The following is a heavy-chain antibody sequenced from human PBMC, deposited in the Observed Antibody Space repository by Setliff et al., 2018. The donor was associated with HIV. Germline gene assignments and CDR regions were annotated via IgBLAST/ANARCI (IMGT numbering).Heavy chain of an antibody. CDR3: ARDLFRRVGPFQPPGY. D-gene: IGHD1-26*01. CDR1: GYTFTTYG. J-gene: IGHJ4*02. CDR2: INPYNGIA. Sequence: ASVKVSCKPSGYTFTTYGLSWVRQAPGQRPEWLGWINPYNGIANYAQNSQGRVSMTTDTSTRTAYMELRSLRFDDTAIYYCARDLFRRVGPFQPPGYWGQGTLVTVSS. V-gene: IGHV1-18*01.